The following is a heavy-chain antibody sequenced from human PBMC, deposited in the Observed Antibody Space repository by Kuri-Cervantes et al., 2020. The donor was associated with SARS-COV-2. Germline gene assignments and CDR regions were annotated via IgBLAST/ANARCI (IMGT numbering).Heavy chain of an antibody. J-gene: IGHJ4*02. D-gene: IGHD5-12*01. CDR3: AKPLGYSGYDPPDY. CDR2: ISYDGSHE. CDR1: GFGFSDFA. Sequence: GGSLRLSCVASGFGFSDFAMHWVRQTPRKGLEWLAIISYDGSHEYYGDSAKGRFTISRDNSKNTLSLQMNSLRAEDTAVYYCAKPLGYSGYDPPDYWGQGTLVTVSS. V-gene: IGHV3-30*18.